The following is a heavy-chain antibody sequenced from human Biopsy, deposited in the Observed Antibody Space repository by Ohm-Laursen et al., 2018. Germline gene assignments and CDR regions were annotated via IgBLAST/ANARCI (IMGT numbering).Heavy chain of an antibody. D-gene: IGHD3-3*01. Sequence: GASVEVPCKASGYTFAGYYLRWVRQAPGQGLEWMGWINPDNGDIHYAQKLQGRVTMTTDTSTTTAYMELRSLTSDDTALYYCALGGIRFLEWPGDFFNYWGQGTLVTVSS. J-gene: IGHJ4*02. CDR3: ALGGIRFLEWPGDFFNY. V-gene: IGHV1-18*01. CDR2: INPDNGDI. CDR1: GYTFAGYY.